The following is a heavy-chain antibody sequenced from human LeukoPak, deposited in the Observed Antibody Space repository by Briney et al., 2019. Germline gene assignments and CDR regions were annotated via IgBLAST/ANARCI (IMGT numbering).Heavy chain of an antibody. CDR3: AKGSSSWLLRYYFDY. CDR1: GYSISSGYY. D-gene: IGHD6-13*01. CDR2: IYHSGST. V-gene: IGHV4-38-2*02. J-gene: IGHJ4*02. Sequence: SETLSLTCTVSGYSISSGYYWGWIRPPPGKGLEWIGSIYHSGSTYYNPSLKSRVTISVDTSKNQFSLKLSSVTAADTAVYYRAKGSSSWLLRYYFDYWGQGTLVTVSS.